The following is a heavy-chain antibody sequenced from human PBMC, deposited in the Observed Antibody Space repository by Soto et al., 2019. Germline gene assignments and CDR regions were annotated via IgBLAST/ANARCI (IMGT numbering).Heavy chain of an antibody. Sequence: EVQLVESGGGLVQPGGSLRLSCAASGFTFSDHYMDWVRQAPGKGLEWVGRTRNKANSYTTEYAASVKGRFTISRDDSKNSLYLQMNSLKTEDTAVYYYASNRLIAAAGPRHYYYYGMDVWGQGTTVTVSS. J-gene: IGHJ6*02. V-gene: IGHV3-72*01. CDR1: GFTFSDHY. CDR3: ASNRLIAAAGPRHYYYYGMDV. CDR2: TRNKANSYTT. D-gene: IGHD6-13*01.